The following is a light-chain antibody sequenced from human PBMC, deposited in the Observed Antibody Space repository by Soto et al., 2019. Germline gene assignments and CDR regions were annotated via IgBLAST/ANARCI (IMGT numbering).Light chain of an antibody. CDR2: AAS. Sequence: EIVLTQSPGTLSLSPGERATISCRASQSVTSSYLAWYQQTPGQAPRLLISAASTRATGIPDRFSGSGSATDFTLTISRLEPEDFAAYYCQQYGSSPRTFGQGTKLEIK. CDR1: QSVTSSY. J-gene: IGKJ2*01. V-gene: IGKV3-20*01. CDR3: QQYGSSPRT.